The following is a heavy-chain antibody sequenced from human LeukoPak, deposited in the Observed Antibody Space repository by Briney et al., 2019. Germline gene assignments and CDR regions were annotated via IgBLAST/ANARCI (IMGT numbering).Heavy chain of an antibody. V-gene: IGHV3-23*01. J-gene: IGHJ2*01. CDR2: ITDNGAHT. Sequence: GGSLRLSCAASGFTISDSAMTWVRQAPGKGLDWVSIITDNGAHTFYADSVKGRFTISRDTSENTLYLQMNSLRAGDTAVYYCARVAAAGYWYFDLWGRGTLVTVSS. CDR3: ARVAAAGYWYFDL. D-gene: IGHD6-13*01. CDR1: GFTISDSA.